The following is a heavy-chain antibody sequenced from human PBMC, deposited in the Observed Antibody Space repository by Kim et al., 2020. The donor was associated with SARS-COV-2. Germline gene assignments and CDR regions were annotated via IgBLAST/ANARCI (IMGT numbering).Heavy chain of an antibody. CDR3: ARGRRGSGYCSGGSCYPERRFHFDY. CDR1: GGSFSGYY. J-gene: IGHJ4*02. Sequence: SETLSLTCAVYGGSFSGYYWSWIRQPPGKGLEWIGEINHSGSTNYNPSLKSRVTISVDTSKNQFSLKLSSVTAADTAVYYCARGRRGSGYCSGGSCYPERRFHFDYWGQGTLVTVSS. D-gene: IGHD2-15*01. V-gene: IGHV4-34*01. CDR2: INHSGST.